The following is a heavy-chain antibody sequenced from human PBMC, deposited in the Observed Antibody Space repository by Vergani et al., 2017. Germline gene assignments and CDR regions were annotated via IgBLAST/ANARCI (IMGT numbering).Heavy chain of an antibody. D-gene: IGHD6-13*01. V-gene: IGHV2-5*02. CDR1: GFSLSTSGVG. J-gene: IGHJ5*02. CDR2: IYWDDDK. CDR3: AHRIAAQIGGWFDP. Sequence: QITLKESGPTLVKPTQTLTLTCTFSGFSLSTSGVGVGWIRQPPGKALEWLALIYWDDDKRYSPSLKSRLTITKDTSKNQVVLTMTNMDPVDTATYYCAHRIAAQIGGWFDPWGQGTLVTVSS.